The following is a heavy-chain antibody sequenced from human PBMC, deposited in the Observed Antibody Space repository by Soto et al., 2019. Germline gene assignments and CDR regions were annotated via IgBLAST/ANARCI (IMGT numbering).Heavy chain of an antibody. V-gene: IGHV1-2*04. D-gene: IGHD6-13*01. CDR2: IHPNSGGT. CDR3: ARGAYQSRDPYSSSHGYFQH. Sequence: QVQLVQSGAEVKKPGASVKVSCKASGYTFTGYYMHWVRQAPGQGLEWMGWIHPNSGGTNYAQKLQGWVTRTRDTSISTAYMEVSRLRSDDTAVYYCARGAYQSRDPYSSSHGYFQHWGQGTLVTVSS. CDR1: GYTFTGYY. J-gene: IGHJ1*01.